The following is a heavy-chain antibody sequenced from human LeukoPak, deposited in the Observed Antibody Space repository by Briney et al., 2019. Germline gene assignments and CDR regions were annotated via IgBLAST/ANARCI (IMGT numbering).Heavy chain of an antibody. CDR2: VYSGVST. CDR1: GFTVSGNY. CDR3: ARLRETTVTRDDSYYYMDV. D-gene: IGHD4-17*01. Sequence: GSLRLSCAASGFTVSGNYISWLRQAPGKGLEWVSVVYSGVSTYHADSVKGRFTISRDSSKNTLYLQMDSLRAEDTAVYYCARLRETTVTRDDSYYYMDVWGKGTTVTVSS. J-gene: IGHJ6*03. V-gene: IGHV3-53*01.